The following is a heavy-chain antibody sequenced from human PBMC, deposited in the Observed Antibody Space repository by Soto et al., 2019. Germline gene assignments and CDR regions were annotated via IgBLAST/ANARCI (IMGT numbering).Heavy chain of an antibody. J-gene: IGHJ3*02. CDR3: TIGSWSGEVFDI. V-gene: IGHV1-69*02. CDR1: GGTFSTYS. Sequence: QVQLVQSGAEVTQPGSSVKVSCKDSGGTFSTYSMFWVRQAPGQGLEWMGRIIPMLGIANHAQRFQDRVTITADKSTATAHMELSSLRSEDTALYYCTIGSWSGEVFDIWGQGTMVTVSS. CDR2: IIPMLGIA. D-gene: IGHD2-21*01.